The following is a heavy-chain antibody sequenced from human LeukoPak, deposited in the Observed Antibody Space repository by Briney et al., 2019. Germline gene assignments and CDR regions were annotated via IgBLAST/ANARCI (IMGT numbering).Heavy chain of an antibody. J-gene: IGHJ4*02. CDR1: GFTFSSYA. CDR3: AKDREVVATFSGDF. V-gene: IGHV3-23*01. CDR2: ISGSGGSR. D-gene: IGHD2-15*01. Sequence: PGGSLRLSCAASGFTFSSYAMNWVRQAPGKGLEWVSAISGSGGSRYYADSVKGRFTISRDNYKNTLYLQMNSLRAEDTAAYYCAKDREVVATFSGDFWGQGILVTVSS.